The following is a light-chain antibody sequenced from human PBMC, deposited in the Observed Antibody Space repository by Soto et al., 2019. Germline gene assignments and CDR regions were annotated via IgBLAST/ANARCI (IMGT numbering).Light chain of an antibody. CDR1: SSDVGGYNY. CDR2: DVN. Sequence: QSALTQPRSVSGSPGQSVTISCTGTSSDVGGYNYVSWYQQHPGKALKLMIYDVNKRPSGVPDRFSGSKSGNTASLTISGLQAEDEADYYCCSYAGSYPVVFGGGTKVTVL. V-gene: IGLV2-11*01. J-gene: IGLJ2*01. CDR3: CSYAGSYPVV.